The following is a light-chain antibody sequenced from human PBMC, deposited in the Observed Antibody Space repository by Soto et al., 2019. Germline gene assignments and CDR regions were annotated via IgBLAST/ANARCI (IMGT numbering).Light chain of an antibody. CDR2: EVS. J-gene: IGLJ1*01. CDR1: SSDVGGYDY. V-gene: IGLV2-14*01. Sequence: QPVLTQPASVSGSPGQSITISCTGTSSDVGGYDYVSWYQLHPGKAPKLMVFEVSNRPSGVSYRFSGSKSGNTASLTISGLQAEDEADYFCSSYSISTAYLFGTGTKVTVL. CDR3: SSYSISTAYL.